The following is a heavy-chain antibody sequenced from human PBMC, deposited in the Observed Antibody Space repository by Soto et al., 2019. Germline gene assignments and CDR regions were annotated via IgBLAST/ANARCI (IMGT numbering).Heavy chain of an antibody. J-gene: IGHJ5*01. CDR3: AQDPPGELFPTCFDS. CDR1: GFTFSSYA. D-gene: IGHD1-26*01. CDR2: LSGSGSST. V-gene: IGHV3-23*01. Sequence: EVQLLESGGGLAQPGGSLRLSCAASGFTFSSYAMNWVRQAPGKGLEWVSALSGSGSSTYYTDSVKGRFTISRDNSQNTPYLQMNSLRVADTAVYYCAQDPPGELFPTCFDSWGQGTLVTVSS.